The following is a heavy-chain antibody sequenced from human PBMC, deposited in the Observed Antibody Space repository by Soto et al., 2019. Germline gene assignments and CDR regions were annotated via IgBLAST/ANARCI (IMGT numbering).Heavy chain of an antibody. CDR1: GFTFSSYA. D-gene: IGHD3-3*01. CDR3: VKGGAITIFGVVIILPHSSDY. CDR2: ISSNGGST. Sequence: GGSLRLSCSASGFTFSSYAMHWVRQAPGKGLEYVSAISSNGGSTYYADSVKGRFTISRDNSKNTLYLQMSSLSAEDTAVYYCVKGGAITIFGVVIILPHSSDYWGKGTLVTVSS. J-gene: IGHJ4*02. V-gene: IGHV3-64D*06.